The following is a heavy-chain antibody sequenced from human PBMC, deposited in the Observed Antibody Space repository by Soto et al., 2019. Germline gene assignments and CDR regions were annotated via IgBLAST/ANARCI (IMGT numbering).Heavy chain of an antibody. D-gene: IGHD5-18*01. CDR3: AKDHGYNYAYFRWFDP. Sequence: QVHLQESGPRLVKPSETLSLTCTVSGGSISNYYWSWIRQPPGRGLEWIGHIFYSGSTNYNPALKSRVTIAVRTPNTHFSLNLSSVTAADTAVYYCAKDHGYNYAYFRWFDPWGQGTLFTVSS. V-gene: IGHV4-59*01. J-gene: IGHJ5*02. CDR2: IFYSGST. CDR1: GGSISNYY.